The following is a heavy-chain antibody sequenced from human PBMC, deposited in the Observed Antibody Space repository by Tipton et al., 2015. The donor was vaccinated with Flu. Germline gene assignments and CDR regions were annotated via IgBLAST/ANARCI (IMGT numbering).Heavy chain of an antibody. J-gene: IGHJ4*02. CDR2: VPYSGST. CDR1: GDSISSSSYY. CDR3: GRSYYYGSGSYYNRGFDY. Sequence: TLSLTCTVSGDSISSSSYYWGWIRQPPGKGLEWIGSVPYSGSTYYNPSLKSRVIITVDTSKNQFSLKLTSVTAADTAVYYCGRSYYYGSGSYYNRGFDYWGQGTLVTVSS. D-gene: IGHD3-10*01. V-gene: IGHV4-39*07.